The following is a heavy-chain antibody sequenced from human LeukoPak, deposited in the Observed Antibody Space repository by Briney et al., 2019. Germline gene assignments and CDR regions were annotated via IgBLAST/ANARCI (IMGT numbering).Heavy chain of an antibody. CDR3: ARGAAAAGTCYGMDV. Sequence: SETLSLTCAVYGGSFSGYYWSWIRQPPGKGLEWIGEINHSGSTNYNPSLKSRVTISVDTSKNQFSLKLSSVTVADTAVYYCARGAAAAGTCYGMDVWGQGTTVTVSS. CDR2: INHSGST. CDR1: GGSFSGYY. J-gene: IGHJ6*02. V-gene: IGHV4-34*01. D-gene: IGHD6-13*01.